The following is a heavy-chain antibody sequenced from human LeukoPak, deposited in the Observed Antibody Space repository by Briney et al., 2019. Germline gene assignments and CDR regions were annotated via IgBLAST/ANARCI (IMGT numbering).Heavy chain of an antibody. J-gene: IGHJ4*02. CDR1: GYTFTGYY. D-gene: IGHD2-2*01. CDR3: ARETGRYCSSTSCLSY. CDR2: MNPNSGGT. Sequence: ASVKVSCKASGYTFTGYYMHWVRQAPGQGLEWMGWMNPNSGGTNYAQKFQGRVTMTRDTSISTAYMELSRLRSDDTAVYYCARETGRYCSSTSCLSYWGQGTLVTVSS. V-gene: IGHV1-2*02.